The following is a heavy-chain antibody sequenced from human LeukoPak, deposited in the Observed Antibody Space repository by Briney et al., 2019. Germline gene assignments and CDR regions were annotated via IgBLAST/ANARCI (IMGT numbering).Heavy chain of an antibody. Sequence: GGSLRLSCAASGFAFRDHYMSWIRQAPGKGLEWVSYISNGGRSINYSDSMKGRFTISRDNAKSSLYLQMNNLRAGDTAMCYCAREHDSAYDYWGQGILVTVSS. CDR1: GFAFRDHY. J-gene: IGHJ4*02. V-gene: IGHV3-11*01. CDR2: ISNGGRSI. D-gene: IGHD5-12*01. CDR3: AREHDSAYDY.